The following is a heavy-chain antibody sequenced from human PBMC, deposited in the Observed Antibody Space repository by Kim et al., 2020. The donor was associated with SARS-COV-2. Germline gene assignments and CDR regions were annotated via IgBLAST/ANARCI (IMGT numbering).Heavy chain of an antibody. CDR2: FNPEDGEI. CDR1: GYTLTDFS. Sequence: ASVKVSCKVSGYTLTDFSMHWVRQAPGQGLEWMGGFNPEDGEIIYAQKFQGRVTLTEDTSTDTAYMELSSLRSEDTAVYYCATEIAYCGGVCYSFDYWGHGTVATVSS. J-gene: IGHJ4*01. CDR3: ATEIAYCGGVCYSFDY. V-gene: IGHV1-24*01. D-gene: IGHD2-21*01.